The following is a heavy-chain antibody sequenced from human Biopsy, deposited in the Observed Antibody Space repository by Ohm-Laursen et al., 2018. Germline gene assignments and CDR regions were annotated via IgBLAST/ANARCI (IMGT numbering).Heavy chain of an antibody. V-gene: IGHV3-21*01. CDR3: ARDSSRRAREGGMDV. Sequence: SLRLSCAASGFSVSSYDMNWVRQAPGKGLEWISYISETSSHIYDADSVRGRFTVARDIATNSLYLQLNSLRVEDTAVYYCARDSSRRAREGGMDVWGQGTTVTVSS. J-gene: IGHJ6*02. D-gene: IGHD6-6*01. CDR1: GFSVSSYD. CDR2: ISETSSHI.